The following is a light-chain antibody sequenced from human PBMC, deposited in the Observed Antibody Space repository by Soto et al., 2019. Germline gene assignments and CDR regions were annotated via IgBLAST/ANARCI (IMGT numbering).Light chain of an antibody. CDR3: ISYAGSNNLYV. CDR1: SSDVGGYNY. CDR2: EVS. Sequence: QSAMTQPTSASGSPGQSVTISCTGTSSDVGGYNYVSWYQQHPGKAPKLMIYEVSKRPSGVPDRFSGSKSGNTASLTVSGLQAEDEADYYCISYAGSNNLYVFGTGTKVTVL. J-gene: IGLJ1*01. V-gene: IGLV2-8*01.